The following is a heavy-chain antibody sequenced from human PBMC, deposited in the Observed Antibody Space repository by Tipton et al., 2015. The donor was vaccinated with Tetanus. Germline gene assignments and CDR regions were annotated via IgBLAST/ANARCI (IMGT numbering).Heavy chain of an antibody. J-gene: IGHJ5*02. D-gene: IGHD6-6*01. CDR3: ARDQGGGRVVRLNWFDP. V-gene: IGHV4-28*03. CDR1: GGPVSSSNW. Sequence: TLSLTCDVSGGPVSSSNWWSWVRQHPGKGLEWIGYIYYSGDTYINPSLKSRVTMSVDTSKNQFSLNVSSVTAADTAVYYCARDQGGGRVVRLNWFDPWGQGTLVTVSS. CDR2: IYYSGDT.